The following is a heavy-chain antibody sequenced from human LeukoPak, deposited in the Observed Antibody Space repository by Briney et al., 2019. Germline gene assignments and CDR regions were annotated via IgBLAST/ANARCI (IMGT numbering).Heavy chain of an antibody. Sequence: GRSLRLSCAASGFTFSSYAMHWVRQAPGKGLEWVAVISYDGSNKYYADSVKGRFTISRDNSKNTLYLQMNSLRAEDTAVYYCARKMGSSWDTFDYWGQGTLVTVSS. CDR3: ARKMGSSWDTFDY. V-gene: IGHV3-30-3*01. CDR1: GFTFSSYA. D-gene: IGHD6-13*01. CDR2: ISYDGSNK. J-gene: IGHJ4*02.